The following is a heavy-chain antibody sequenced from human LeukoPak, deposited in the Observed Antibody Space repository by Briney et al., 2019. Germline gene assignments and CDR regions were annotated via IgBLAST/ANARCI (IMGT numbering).Heavy chain of an antibody. V-gene: IGHV4-61*02. J-gene: IGHJ4*02. D-gene: IGHD4-17*01. CDR1: GGSISSGNYY. CDR2: IYTSGST. Sequence: SETLSLTCTVSGGSISSGNYYWSWIRQPAGKGLEWIGRIYTSGSTNYNPSLKSRVTISVDTSKNQFSLKLTSVTAADTAVYHCARDFNGDYPDYWGQGTLVTVSS. CDR3: ARDFNGDYPDY.